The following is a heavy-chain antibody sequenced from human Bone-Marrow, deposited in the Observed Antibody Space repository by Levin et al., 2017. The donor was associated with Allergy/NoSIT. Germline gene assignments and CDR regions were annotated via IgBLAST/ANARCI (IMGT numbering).Heavy chain of an antibody. CDR2: IFYTGNT. J-gene: IGHJ5*02. CDR3: ARGQSIVAARPDWFDP. Sequence: SQTLSLTCIVSGDSISRGDYYWSWIRQPPGQGLEWIGYIFYTGNTYSSPSLKSRVTISVDTSKNQFSLELRSVTAADTAVYYCARGQSIVAARPDWFDPWGQGSLVTVSS. D-gene: IGHD6-6*01. CDR1: GDSISRGDYY. V-gene: IGHV4-30-4*01.